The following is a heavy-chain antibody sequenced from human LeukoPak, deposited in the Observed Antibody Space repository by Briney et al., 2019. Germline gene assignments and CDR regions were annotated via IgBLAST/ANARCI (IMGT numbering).Heavy chain of an antibody. V-gene: IGHV3-23*01. CDR1: GFSLSTYG. CDR3: AKDHGTAVAGFYY. CDR2: ITGTGGST. D-gene: IGHD6-19*01. Sequence: GGSLRLSCAASGFSLSTYGVSWIRQPPGKGLEWVSGITGTGGSTYYADSVKGRFTVSRDTSKNTLYLQMNSLRAEDTAIYYCAKDHGTAVAGFYYWGQGTLVTVSS. J-gene: IGHJ4*02.